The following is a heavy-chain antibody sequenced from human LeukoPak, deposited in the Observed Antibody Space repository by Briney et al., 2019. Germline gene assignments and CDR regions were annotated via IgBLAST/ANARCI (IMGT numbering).Heavy chain of an antibody. J-gene: IGHJ4*02. Sequence: GGPLRLSCAASGFTVSSNYMSWVRQAPGKGLEWVSVIYSGGSTYYADSVEGRFTISRDNSKNTLYLQMNSLRAEDTAVYYCARDAMYYYGSGRYNWGQGTLVTVSS. CDR3: ARDAMYYYGSGRYN. CDR2: IYSGGST. V-gene: IGHV3-66*02. D-gene: IGHD3-10*01. CDR1: GFTVSSNY.